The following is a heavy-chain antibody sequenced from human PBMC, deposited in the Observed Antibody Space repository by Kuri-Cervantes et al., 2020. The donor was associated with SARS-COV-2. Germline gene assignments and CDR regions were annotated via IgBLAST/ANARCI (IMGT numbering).Heavy chain of an antibody. CDR1: GFSLRTSGMC. V-gene: IGHV4-61*08. Sequence: VKPTQTLTLTCTFTGFSLRTSGMCVSWIRQPPGKGLEWVGYVYYSGSTNYNASLKSRVTISVDTSMNQFSLKLSSVTAADTAVYYCARDHLPQTYYYDSSGSHAFDIWGQGTMVTVSS. D-gene: IGHD3-22*01. J-gene: IGHJ3*02. CDR2: VYYSGST. CDR3: ARDHLPQTYYYDSSGSHAFDI.